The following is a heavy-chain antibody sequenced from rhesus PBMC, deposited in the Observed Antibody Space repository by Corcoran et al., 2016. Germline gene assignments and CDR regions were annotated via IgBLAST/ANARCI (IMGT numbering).Heavy chain of an antibody. D-gene: IGHD1-1-1*01. CDR1: GFPFSSYW. CDR3: GKFSIAGTAGY. J-gene: IGHJ4*01. V-gene: IGHV3S25*01. Sequence: EVQLVESGGGLAKPGGSLRLSCAASGFPFSSYWMTWFRQAPGKGLGWVSAIESGGGEPYYAGLVEGPIPSSRENSKNTLPLQMNSLRAEDTAVYYCGKFSIAGTAGYWGQGVLVTVSS. CDR2: IESGGGEP.